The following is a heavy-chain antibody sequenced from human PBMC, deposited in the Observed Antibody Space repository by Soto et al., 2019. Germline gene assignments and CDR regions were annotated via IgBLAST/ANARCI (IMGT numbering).Heavy chain of an antibody. CDR2: IWYDGSNK. CDR3: ARDGFDGSGWWGVGHDYYYYYMDV. Sequence: PGGSLRLSCAASGFTFSSYGMHWVRQAPGKGLEWVAGIWYDGSNKYYADYVKGRFTISRDNSKNALYLKMNSLRAEDTAVYYCARDGFDGSGWWGVGHDYYYYYMDVWGKGTTVTVSS. J-gene: IGHJ6*03. V-gene: IGHV3-33*01. CDR1: GFTFSSYG. D-gene: IGHD6-19*01.